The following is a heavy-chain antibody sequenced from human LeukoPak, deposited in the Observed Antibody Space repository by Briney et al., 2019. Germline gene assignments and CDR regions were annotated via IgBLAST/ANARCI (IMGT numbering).Heavy chain of an antibody. V-gene: IGHV3-7*01. CDR3: ARDTLGEGEDANYAVYYFDY. D-gene: IGHD4/OR15-4a*01. J-gene: IGHJ4*02. CDR2: IKQDGNEK. CDR1: AFTFSSYG. Sequence: GGSLRLSCAASAFTFSSYGMHWVREAPGKGLEWVANIKQDGNEKYYADSVKGRFTISRVNGKNSLDLQMNSLRADDTAFYYCARDTLGEGEDANYAVYYFDYWGQGTVVTVSS.